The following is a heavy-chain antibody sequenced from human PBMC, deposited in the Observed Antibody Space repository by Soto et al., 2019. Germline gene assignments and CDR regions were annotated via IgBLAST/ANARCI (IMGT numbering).Heavy chain of an antibody. D-gene: IGHD3-3*01. CDR3: TRERASFILRFLEWLPLYGMDV. CDR1: GFTFGDYA. J-gene: IGHJ6*02. V-gene: IGHV3-49*04. Sequence: PGGSLRLSCTASGFTFGDYAMSWVRQAPGKGLEWVGFIRSKAYGGTTEYAASVKGRFTISRDDSKSIAYLQMNSLKTEDTAVYYCTRERASFILRFLEWLPLYGMDVWGQGTTVTVSS. CDR2: IRSKAYGGTT.